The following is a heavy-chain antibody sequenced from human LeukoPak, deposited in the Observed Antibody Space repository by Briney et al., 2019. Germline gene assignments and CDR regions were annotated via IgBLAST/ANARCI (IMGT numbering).Heavy chain of an antibody. J-gene: IGHJ4*02. CDR1: GGTFSSYA. Sequence: SVKVSCKASGGTFSSYAISWVRQAPGQGLEWMGGIIPIFGTANYAQKFQGRVTITTDESTSTAYMELSSLRSEDTAVYYCARDTGDGYNKLDYWGQGTLVTVSS. V-gene: IGHV1-69*05. CDR3: ARDTGDGYNKLDY. D-gene: IGHD5-24*01. CDR2: IIPIFGTA.